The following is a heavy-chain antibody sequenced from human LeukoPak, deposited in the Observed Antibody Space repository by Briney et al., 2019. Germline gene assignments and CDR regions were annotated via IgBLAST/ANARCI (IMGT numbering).Heavy chain of an antibody. CDR1: GFTFSNYA. Sequence: GGSLRLSCAVSGFTFSNYAMSWVRQAPGKGLEWVSGISGSGGSTYYADSVKGRFNISRDNSKNTLYLQMNSLRAEDTAVYYCAKDPQYDFWSGYFAPFDYWGQGTLVTVPS. D-gene: IGHD3-3*01. V-gene: IGHV3-23*01. CDR2: ISGSGGST. CDR3: AKDPQYDFWSGYFAPFDY. J-gene: IGHJ4*02.